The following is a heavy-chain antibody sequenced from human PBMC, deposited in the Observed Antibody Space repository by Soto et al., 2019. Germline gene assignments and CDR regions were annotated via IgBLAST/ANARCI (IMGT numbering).Heavy chain of an antibody. CDR2: IYPGDSDT. J-gene: IGHJ3*02. V-gene: IGHV5-51*01. Sequence: GASLKISCKGSGYSFTSYWIGWVRQMPGKGLEWMGIIYPGDSDTRYSPSFQGQVTISADKSISTAYLQWSSLKASDTAMYYCARQTDYYGSGSDLDAFDIWGQGTMVTVS. D-gene: IGHD3-10*01. CDR3: ARQTDYYGSGSDLDAFDI. CDR1: GYSFTSYW.